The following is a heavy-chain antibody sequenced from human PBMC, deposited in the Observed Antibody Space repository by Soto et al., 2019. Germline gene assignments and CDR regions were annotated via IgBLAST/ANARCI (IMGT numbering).Heavy chain of an antibody. V-gene: IGHV4-39*01. D-gene: IGHD5-18*01. Sequence: SETLSLTCSVSGASISSSYYHWGWIRQPPGKGLEWIGTIHYSGTTYYNPSLKSRVSISVDTSKNQFSLNLRSVTAADTAMYYCARLPRYNGYESWFDPWGQGTLVTVSS. J-gene: IGHJ5*02. CDR3: ARLPRYNGYESWFDP. CDR1: GASISSSYYH. CDR2: IHYSGTT.